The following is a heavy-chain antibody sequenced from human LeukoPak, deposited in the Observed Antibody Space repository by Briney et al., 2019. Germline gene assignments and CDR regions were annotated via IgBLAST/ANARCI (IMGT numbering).Heavy chain of an antibody. CDR1: GFTFSSYA. J-gene: IGHJ4*02. V-gene: IGHV3-30*04. D-gene: IGHD3-22*01. CDR2: ISYDGSSK. CDR3: ARAPFPLDSSGYPVNY. Sequence: GGSLRLSCAASGFTFSSYAMHWVRQAPGKGLEWVAVISYDGSSKFYADSVKGRFTISRDNPMNTLYLEMNSLRAEDTAVYYCARAPFPLDSSGYPVNYWGQGTLVTVSS.